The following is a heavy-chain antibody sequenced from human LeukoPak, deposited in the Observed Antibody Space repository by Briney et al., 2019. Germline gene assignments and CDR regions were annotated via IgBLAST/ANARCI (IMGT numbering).Heavy chain of an antibody. J-gene: IGHJ4*01. V-gene: IGHV3-30*18. D-gene: IGHD4-17*01. CDR3: AKDGPTVTIFGHFDY. CDR2: ISYDGSNI. Sequence: PGGSLRLSCAASGFAFSNYVMHWVRQAPGKGLEWVAVISYDGSNIYYADSVKGRFTISRDNSKNTLYLQMNILRAEDTAVYYCAKDGPTVTIFGHFDYWGHGTLVTVSS. CDR1: GFAFSNYV.